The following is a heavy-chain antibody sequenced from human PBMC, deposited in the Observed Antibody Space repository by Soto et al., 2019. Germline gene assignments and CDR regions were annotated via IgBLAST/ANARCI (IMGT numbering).Heavy chain of an antibody. CDR1: GFNFSSYG. CDR3: ARPQDSLYYYYYGMDV. J-gene: IGHJ6*02. CDR2: IWYDGSNK. Sequence: QVQLVESGGGVVQPGRYLRLSCAASGFNFSSYGMHWVRQAPGKWLEWVAVIWYDGSNKYYADSVKGRFTISRDNSKNTLYLQMNSLRAEDTAVYYCARPQDSLYYYYYGMDVWGQGTTVTVSS. V-gene: IGHV3-33*01.